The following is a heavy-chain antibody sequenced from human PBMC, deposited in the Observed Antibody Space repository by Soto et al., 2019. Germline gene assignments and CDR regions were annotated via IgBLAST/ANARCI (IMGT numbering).Heavy chain of an antibody. CDR3: AKRQYCGSGSYDY. D-gene: IGHD3-10*01. J-gene: IGHJ4*02. CDR1: GFTFSSYG. Sequence: PGGSLRLSCAAPGFTFSSYGMHWVRQAPGKGLEWVAVISYDGSNKYYADSVKGRFTISRDNSKNTLYLQMNSLRAEDTAVYYCAKRQYCGSGSYDYWGQGTLVTVSS. V-gene: IGHV3-30*18. CDR2: ISYDGSNK.